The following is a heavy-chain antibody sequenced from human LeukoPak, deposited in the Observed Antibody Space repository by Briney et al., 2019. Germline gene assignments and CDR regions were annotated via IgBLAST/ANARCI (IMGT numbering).Heavy chain of an antibody. CDR2: IYYSVST. D-gene: IGHD3-22*01. Sequence: PSETLSLTCAVSGGSISSGGYSWSWIRQPPGKGLEWIGYIYYSVSTYYNPSRKSRVTISVDTSKNQFSLKLSSVTAADTAVYYCARAFDYYDSSGSEYYFDYWGQGTLVTVSS. CDR3: ARAFDYYDSSGSEYYFDY. V-gene: IGHV4-30-4*07. J-gene: IGHJ4*02. CDR1: GGSISSGGYS.